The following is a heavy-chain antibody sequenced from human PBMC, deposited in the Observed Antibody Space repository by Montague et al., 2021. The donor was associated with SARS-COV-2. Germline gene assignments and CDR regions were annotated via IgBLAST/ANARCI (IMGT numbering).Heavy chain of an antibody. Sequence: SETLSLTCTVSGGSISSSSYYWGWIRQPPGKGLEWIGSTYYSGSTYYNPSLKSRVTISVDTSKNQFSLKLSSVTAADTAVYYCARVGRQQLVRLSGMDVRGQGTTVTVSS. J-gene: IGHJ6*02. CDR1: GGSISSSSYY. CDR3: ARVGRQQLVRLSGMDV. D-gene: IGHD6-13*01. V-gene: IGHV4-39*07. CDR2: TYYSGST.